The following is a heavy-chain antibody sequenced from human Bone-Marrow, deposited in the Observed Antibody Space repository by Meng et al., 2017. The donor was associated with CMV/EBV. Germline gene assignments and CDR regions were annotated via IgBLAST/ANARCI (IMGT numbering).Heavy chain of an antibody. D-gene: IGHD4-11*01. CDR1: GDSISSEGYY. Sequence: SETLSLTCTVSGDSISSEGYYWTWIRQLPGKGLEWIGYIYYSGSTSYNPSLRSRITISVDTSKNQFSLKLSSVTAADTAVYYCARGYDYSNYGTLYYYYGMDVWGQGTTVTVSS. V-gene: IGHV4-31*03. CDR2: IYYSGST. CDR3: ARGYDYSNYGTLYYYYGMDV. J-gene: IGHJ6*02.